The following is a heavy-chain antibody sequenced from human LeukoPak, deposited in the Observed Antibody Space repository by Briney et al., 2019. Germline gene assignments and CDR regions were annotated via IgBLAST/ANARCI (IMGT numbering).Heavy chain of an antibody. Sequence: GGSLRLSCAASGFTFSSYAMSWVRQAPGKGLEWVSAISGSGGSTYYADSVKGRFTISRDNSKNTLYLQMNSLRAEDTAVYCCAKDREQTTVTDYWGQGTLVTVSS. J-gene: IGHJ4*02. D-gene: IGHD4-17*01. V-gene: IGHV3-23*01. CDR1: GFTFSSYA. CDR2: ISGSGGST. CDR3: AKDREQTTVTDY.